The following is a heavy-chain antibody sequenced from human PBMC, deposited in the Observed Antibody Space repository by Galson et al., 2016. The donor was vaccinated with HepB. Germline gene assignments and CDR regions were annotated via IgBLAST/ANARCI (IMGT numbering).Heavy chain of an antibody. D-gene: IGHD3-10*01. CDR3: ARHHGSGSYWDYFDY. Sequence: SLRLSCAASGFTFSSNGMSWVRQAPGKGLEWVSCISGSGALTYYADSVKGRFTISRDNSKNTLNLQMNSLRAEDTAVYYCARHHGSGSYWDYFDYWGQGTLVTVSS. CDR2: ISGSGALT. CDR1: GFTFSSNG. V-gene: IGHV3-23*01. J-gene: IGHJ4*02.